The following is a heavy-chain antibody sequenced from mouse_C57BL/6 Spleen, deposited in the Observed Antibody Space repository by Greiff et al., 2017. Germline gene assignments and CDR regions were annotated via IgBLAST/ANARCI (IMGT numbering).Heavy chain of an antibody. Sequence: QVQLQQPGAELVRPGSSVKLSCKASGYTFTSYWMDWVKQRPGQGLEWIGNIYPSDSETHYNQKFKDKATLTVDKSSSTAYMQLSSLTSEDSAVYYCARYDYDEGFFAYWGQGTLVTVSA. CDR1: GYTFTSYW. CDR2: IYPSDSET. J-gene: IGHJ3*01. D-gene: IGHD2-4*01. V-gene: IGHV1-61*01. CDR3: ARYDYDEGFFAY.